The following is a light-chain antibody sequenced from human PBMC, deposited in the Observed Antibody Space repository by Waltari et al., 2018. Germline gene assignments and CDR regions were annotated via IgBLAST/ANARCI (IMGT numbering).Light chain of an antibody. Sequence: QSALTQPPSASGSPGQSVTISCTGTSSDSVSWFQHHPGKAPKLMIYEVSKRPSGVPDHFSGSKSGNTASLTVSGLQADDEAHYYCSSYADNTLVFGGGTKLTVL. V-gene: IGLV2-8*01. CDR3: SSYADNTLV. CDR1: SSDS. J-gene: IGLJ3*02. CDR2: EVS.